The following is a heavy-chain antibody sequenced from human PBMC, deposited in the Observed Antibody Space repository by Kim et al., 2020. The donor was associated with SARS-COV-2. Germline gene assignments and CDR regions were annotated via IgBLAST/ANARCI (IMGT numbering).Heavy chain of an antibody. CDR3: VSPSDSSGYYERYYYGMDV. Sequence: SVKVSCKASGGTFSSYAISWVRQAPGQGLEWMGRIIPILGIANYAQKFQGRVTITADKSTSTAYMELSSLRSEDTAVYYCVSPSDSSGYYERYYYGMDVWGQGPTVTVSS. CDR2: IIPILGIA. V-gene: IGHV1-69*04. D-gene: IGHD3-22*01. CDR1: GGTFSSYA. J-gene: IGHJ6*02.